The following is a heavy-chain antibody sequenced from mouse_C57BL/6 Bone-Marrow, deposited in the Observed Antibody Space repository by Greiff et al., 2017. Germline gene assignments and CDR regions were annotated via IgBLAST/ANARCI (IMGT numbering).Heavy chain of an antibody. Sequence: VQLKQSVAELVRPGASVKLSCTASGFNFKNTYMYWVKQRPEQGLEWIGRIDPANGNTKYAPKFQGKATITADTSSNTAYLQLSSLTSEDTAIYYCACYYGSSSFAYWGQGTLVTVSA. J-gene: IGHJ3*01. CDR1: GFNFKNTY. V-gene: IGHV14-3*01. D-gene: IGHD1-1*01. CDR2: IDPANGNT. CDR3: ACYYGSSSFAY.